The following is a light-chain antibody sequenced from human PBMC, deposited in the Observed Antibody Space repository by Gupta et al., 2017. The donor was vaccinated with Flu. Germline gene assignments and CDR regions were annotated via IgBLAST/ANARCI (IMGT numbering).Light chain of an antibody. CDR2: DDL. J-gene: IGLJ2*01. V-gene: IGLV3-21*03. CDR3: QVWESSSDNQGV. Sequence: KTGRSTCGGNDIGSKSVHWYQQKPGQAPGLVVHDDLERRSGIPERFSGSNSGNTATITISKVEAGEEADYYCQVWESSSDNQGVFGGGTKLTVL. CDR1: DIGSKS.